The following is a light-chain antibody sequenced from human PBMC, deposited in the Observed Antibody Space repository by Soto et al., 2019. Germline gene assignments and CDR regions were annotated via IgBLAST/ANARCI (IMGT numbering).Light chain of an antibody. Sequence: DIQVTQSPSSLSASVGDRVTITCRASQSIKNYLNWYQQKPGKAPQLLIYAASSLQSGVPSRFSGSGSGTDFTLTISSLQPEDFATYYCQQSYTTPITFGQGTKVDIK. CDR3: QQSYTTPIT. CDR1: QSIKNY. J-gene: IGKJ1*01. CDR2: AAS. V-gene: IGKV1-39*01.